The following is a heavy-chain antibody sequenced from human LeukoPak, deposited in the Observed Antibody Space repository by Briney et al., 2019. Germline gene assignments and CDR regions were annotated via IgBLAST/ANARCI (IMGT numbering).Heavy chain of an antibody. Sequence: SETLSLTCTDSGGSISSGGYYWSWIRQHPGKGLEWIGYIYYSGSTYYSPSLKSRVTISVDTSKNQFSLKLSSVTAADTAVYYCARLGDGYYFIDYWGQGTLVTVSS. J-gene: IGHJ4*02. D-gene: IGHD3-22*01. V-gene: IGHV4-31*03. CDR2: IYYSGST. CDR1: GGSISSGGYY. CDR3: ARLGDGYYFIDY.